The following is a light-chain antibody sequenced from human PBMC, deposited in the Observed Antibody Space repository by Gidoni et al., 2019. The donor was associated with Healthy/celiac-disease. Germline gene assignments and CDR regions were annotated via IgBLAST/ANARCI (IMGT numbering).Light chain of an antibody. CDR2: DAS. CDR1: QSVSSY. CDR3: QQRSNWRIFT. Sequence: EIVFTQSPATLSLSPGERATLSCRASQSVSSYLAWYQQKPGQAPRLLIYDASNRATGIPARFSGSGSGTDFTLTISSLEPEDFAVYYCQQRSNWRIFTFGPXTKVDIK. J-gene: IGKJ3*01. V-gene: IGKV3-11*01.